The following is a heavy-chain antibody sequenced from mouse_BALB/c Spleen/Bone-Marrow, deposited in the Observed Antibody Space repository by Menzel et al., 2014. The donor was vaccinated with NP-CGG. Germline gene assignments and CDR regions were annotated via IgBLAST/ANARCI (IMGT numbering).Heavy chain of an antibody. CDR3: ARGNGPYAMDY. J-gene: IGHJ4*01. D-gene: IGHD1-1*02. V-gene: IGHV1-63*02. CDR1: GYTFTNYW. CDR2: IYPGGGYT. Sequence: QVKLQQSGAELVRPGTSVKISCKASGYTFTNYWLGWVKQRPGHGLEWIGDIYPGGGYTNYNEKFKGKATLTADTSSSTAYMQLSSLTSEDSAVYFCARGNGPYAMDYWGQGTSVTVSS.